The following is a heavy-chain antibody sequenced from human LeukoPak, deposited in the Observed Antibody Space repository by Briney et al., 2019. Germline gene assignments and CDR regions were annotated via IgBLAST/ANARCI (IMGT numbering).Heavy chain of an antibody. V-gene: IGHV3-30*18. Sequence: SGGSLRLSCAASGFTFSAYGMHWVRQAPVKGLEWVTSISLDGIRKYSADSVKGRFTISRDNSKNPLYLQMNSLSTEDTAVYYCAKEEIVYCSTARCPGGYWGRGTRVSVSS. CDR2: ISLDGIRK. CDR3: AKEEIVYCSTARCPGGY. D-gene: IGHD2-2*01. CDR1: GFTFSAYG. J-gene: IGHJ4*02.